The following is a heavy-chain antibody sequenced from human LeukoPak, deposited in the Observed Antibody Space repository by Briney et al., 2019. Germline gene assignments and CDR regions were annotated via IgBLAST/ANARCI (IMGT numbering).Heavy chain of an antibody. CDR3: AKDGGYGSGSYYPDY. Sequence: GGSLRLSCAASGFTFSSYAMSWVRQAPGKGLEWVSAISGSGGSTYYADSVKGRFTMSRDNSKNTLYLQMNSLRAEDTAVYYCAKDGGYGSGSYYPDYWGQGTLVTVSS. D-gene: IGHD3-10*01. CDR2: ISGSGGST. J-gene: IGHJ4*02. CDR1: GFTFSSYA. V-gene: IGHV3-23*01.